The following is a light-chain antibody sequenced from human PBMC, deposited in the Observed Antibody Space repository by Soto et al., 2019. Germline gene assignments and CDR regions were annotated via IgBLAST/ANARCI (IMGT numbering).Light chain of an antibody. CDR2: DVS. CDR3: TSYTSSSTLYV. Sequence: QSALTQPASVSGSPGQSITISCTGTSSDVGGYNYVSWYQQHPGKAPKLMIYDVSHRASGASNRFSGSKSGNTASLTISGLQAEDEADYYCTSYTSSSTLYVFGTGTKVTVL. J-gene: IGLJ1*01. V-gene: IGLV2-14*01. CDR1: SSDVGGYNY.